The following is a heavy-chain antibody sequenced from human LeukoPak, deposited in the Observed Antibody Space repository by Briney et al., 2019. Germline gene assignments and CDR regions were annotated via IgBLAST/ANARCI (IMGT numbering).Heavy chain of an antibody. J-gene: IGHJ3*02. V-gene: IGHV1-2*06. CDR2: INPNSGGT. D-gene: IGHD2-15*01. Sequence: ASVKVSCKASGYTFTSYDINWVRQATGQGLEWIGRINPNSGGTNYAQKFQGRVTMTRDTSISTAYMELSRLRSDDTAVYYCARVYRRIYCSGGSCYPLTSDDAFDIWGQGTMVTVSS. CDR1: GYTFTSYD. CDR3: ARVYRRIYCSGGSCYPLTSDDAFDI.